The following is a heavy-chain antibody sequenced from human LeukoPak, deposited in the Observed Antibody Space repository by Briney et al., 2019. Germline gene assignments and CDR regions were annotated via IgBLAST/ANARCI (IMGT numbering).Heavy chain of an antibody. CDR1: GFTFSNAW. Sequence: MAGGSLRLSCAASGFTFSNAWMSWVRQAPGKGVEWVGRIKSKTDGCTRDYAAPVKGRFTISRDDSKNTLYLQMNSLKTEDTAVYYCTTVICDFWSGYLVVYFDYWGQGTLVTVSS. D-gene: IGHD3-3*01. J-gene: IGHJ4*02. V-gene: IGHV3-15*01. CDR3: TTVICDFWSGYLVVYFDY. CDR2: IKSKTDGCTR.